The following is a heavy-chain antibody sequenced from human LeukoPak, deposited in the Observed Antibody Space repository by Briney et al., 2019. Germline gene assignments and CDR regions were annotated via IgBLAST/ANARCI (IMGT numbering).Heavy chain of an antibody. CDR2: ISSSGSTI. CDR1: GFTFGSYG. J-gene: IGHJ4*02. Sequence: GGSLRLSCAASGFTFGSYGMNWVRQAPGKGLEWVSYISSSGSTIYYADSVKGRFTISRDNAKNSLYLQMNSLRAEDTAVYYCARDRQVAAHTPGLDYWGQGTLVTVSS. CDR3: ARDRQVAAHTPGLDY. V-gene: IGHV3-48*04. D-gene: IGHD2-15*01.